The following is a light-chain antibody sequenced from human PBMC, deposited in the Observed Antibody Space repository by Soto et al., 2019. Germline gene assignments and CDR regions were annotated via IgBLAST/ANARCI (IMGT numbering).Light chain of an antibody. CDR3: QQQGT. Sequence: EIVLTQSPGTLSLSPGERATLSCRASEFLSSSYLVWYQQKPGQAPRLLIYAASRSATGIPDRFSGSGSATEYTLTINTLEPEDFAVYYCQQQGTFGQGTKLVIK. CDR2: AAS. CDR1: EFLSSSY. J-gene: IGKJ2*01. V-gene: IGKV3-20*01.